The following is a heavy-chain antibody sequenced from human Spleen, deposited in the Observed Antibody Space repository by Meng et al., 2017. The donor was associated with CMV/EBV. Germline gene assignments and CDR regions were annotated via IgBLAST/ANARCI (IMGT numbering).Heavy chain of an antibody. Sequence: SETLSLTCTVSGGSVSSGSYYWSWIRQPPGKGLEWIGYIYYSGSTNYNPSLKSRVTISVDTSKNQFSLKLSSVTAADTAVYYCARFRYQLLYGVDYWGQGTLVTVSS. CDR1: GGSVSSGSYY. CDR3: ARFRYQLLYGVDY. D-gene: IGHD2-2*02. CDR2: IYYSGST. J-gene: IGHJ4*02. V-gene: IGHV4-61*01.